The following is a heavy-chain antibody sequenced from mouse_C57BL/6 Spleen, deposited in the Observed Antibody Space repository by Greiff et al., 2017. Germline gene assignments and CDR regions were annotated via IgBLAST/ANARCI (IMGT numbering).Heavy chain of an antibody. Sequence: QVQLQQSGAELVRPGASVTLSCKASGYTFTDYEMHWVKQTPVHGLEWIGAIDPETGGTAYNQKFKGKAILTADKSSSTAYMELRSLTSEDSAVYYCTRDVKAYYAMDYWGQGTSVTVSS. CDR2: IDPETGGT. CDR3: TRDVKAYYAMDY. V-gene: IGHV1-15*01. D-gene: IGHD1-3*01. J-gene: IGHJ4*01. CDR1: GYTFTDYE.